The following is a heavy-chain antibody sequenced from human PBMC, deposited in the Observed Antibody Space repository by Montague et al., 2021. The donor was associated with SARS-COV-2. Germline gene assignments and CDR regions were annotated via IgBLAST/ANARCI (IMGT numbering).Heavy chain of an antibody. CDR1: GFTFSAYW. CDR3: VRAFSNSFKWFDP. J-gene: IGHJ5*02. Sequence: SLRLSCAASGFTFSAYWVHWVRQAPGQGLEWVARIRADGTTTNYADSAKGRFTISRDNAQDTAYLHMTTLTAEDTAVYYCVRAFSNSFKWFDPWGQGTLVTVSS. V-gene: IGHV3-74*01. D-gene: IGHD6-13*01. CDR2: IRADGTTT.